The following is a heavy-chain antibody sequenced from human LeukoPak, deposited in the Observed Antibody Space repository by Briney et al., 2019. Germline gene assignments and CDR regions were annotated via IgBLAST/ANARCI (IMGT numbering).Heavy chain of an antibody. CDR1: GGTFSSYA. CDR3: ARAVVPAAQNSGFDY. V-gene: IGHV1-69*13. Sequence: SVKFSCKASGGTFSSYATSWVRQAPGQGLEWMGGIIPIFGTANYAQKFQGRVTITADESTSTAYMELSSLRSEDTAVYYCARAVVPAAQNSGFDYWGQGTLVTVSS. D-gene: IGHD2-2*01. CDR2: IIPIFGTA. J-gene: IGHJ4*02.